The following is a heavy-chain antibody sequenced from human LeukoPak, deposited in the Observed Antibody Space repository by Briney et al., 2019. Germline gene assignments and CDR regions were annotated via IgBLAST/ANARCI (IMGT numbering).Heavy chain of an antibody. CDR1: GYIFTSYA. CDR3: ARVWAYYYASGTQPFDY. D-gene: IGHD3-10*01. V-gene: IGHV1-3*01. CDR2: INAGNGNT. J-gene: IGHJ4*02. Sequence: ASVKVSCKASGYIFTSYAMHWVRQAPGQRLEWMGWINAGNGNTKYSQKFQGRVTITRDTSASTAYMELSSLRSEGTAVYYCARVWAYYYASGTQPFDYWGQGTLVTVSS.